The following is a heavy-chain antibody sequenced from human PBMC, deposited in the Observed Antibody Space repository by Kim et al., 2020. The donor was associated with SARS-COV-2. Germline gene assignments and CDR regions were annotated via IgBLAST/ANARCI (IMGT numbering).Heavy chain of an antibody. CDR1: GGSFSGYY. CDR3: ARGRGSSWFEYFQH. V-gene: IGHV4-34*01. D-gene: IGHD6-13*01. J-gene: IGHJ1*01. Sequence: SETLSLTCAVYGGSFSGYYWSWIRQPPGKGLEWIGEINHSGSTNYNPSLKSRVTISVDTSKNQFSLKLSSVTAADTAVYYCARGRGSSWFEYFQHWGQGTLVTVSS. CDR2: INHSGST.